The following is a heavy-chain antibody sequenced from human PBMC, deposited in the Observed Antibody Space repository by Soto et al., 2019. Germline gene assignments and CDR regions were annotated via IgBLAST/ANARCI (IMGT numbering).Heavy chain of an antibody. CDR1: GGSISSSSYY. D-gene: IGHD3-10*01. Sequence: QLQLQESGPGLVKPSETLSLTCTVSGGSISSSSYYWGWIRQPPGKGLEWIGSIYYSGSTYYNPSLKSRVTISVDTSKNQFSLKLSSVTAADTAVYYCARQDVLLWFGEFSGAEYFQHWGQGTLVTVSS. CDR2: IYYSGST. V-gene: IGHV4-39*01. J-gene: IGHJ1*01. CDR3: ARQDVLLWFGEFSGAEYFQH.